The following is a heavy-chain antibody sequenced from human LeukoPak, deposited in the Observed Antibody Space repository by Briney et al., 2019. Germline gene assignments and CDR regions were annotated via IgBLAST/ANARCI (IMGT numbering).Heavy chain of an antibody. CDR1: GYTFTGYY. D-gene: IGHD3-22*01. CDR3: ARSGSTGYSLDY. Sequence: RASVKVSCKASGYTFTGYYMHWVRQAPGQGLEWMGCIDPNSGDTKYAQKFRGRVSMPRDTSTRTAYMELSRLRSDDTAVYFCARSGSTGYSLDYWGQGTLVTVSS. J-gene: IGHJ4*02. V-gene: IGHV1-2*02. CDR2: IDPNSGDT.